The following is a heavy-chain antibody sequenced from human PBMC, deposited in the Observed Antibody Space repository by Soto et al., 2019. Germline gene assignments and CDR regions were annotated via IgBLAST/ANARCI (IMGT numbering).Heavy chain of an antibody. J-gene: IGHJ4*02. CDR1: GGSISSYNW. CDR3: ARHGGHDVDS. D-gene: IGHD5-12*01. CDR2: IFHRGSA. Sequence: QVQLQESGPGLVKPSGTLSLTCAVSGGSISSYNWWSWVRQPTGKGLQWIGEIFHRGSANYNPSLTSRVTISVDKSKKQFSLKLTSVAAADTAVYYCARHGGHDVDSWGQGNLVGVSS. V-gene: IGHV4-4*02.